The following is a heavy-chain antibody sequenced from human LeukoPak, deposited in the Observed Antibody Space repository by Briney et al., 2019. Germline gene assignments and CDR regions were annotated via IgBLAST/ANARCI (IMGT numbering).Heavy chain of an antibody. CDR2: ISGSGGST. D-gene: IGHD5-18*01. Sequence: PGGSLRLSCAASRFTVSSNYMSWVRQAPGKGLEWVSAISGSGGSTYYADSVKGRFTISRDNSKNTLYLQMNSLRAEDTAVYYCAKVGAAMVTADAFDIWGQGTMVTVSS. CDR1: RFTVSSNY. J-gene: IGHJ3*02. V-gene: IGHV3-23*01. CDR3: AKVGAAMVTADAFDI.